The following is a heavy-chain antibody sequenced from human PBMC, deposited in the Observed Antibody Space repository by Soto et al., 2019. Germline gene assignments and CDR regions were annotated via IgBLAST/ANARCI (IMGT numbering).Heavy chain of an antibody. V-gene: IGHV5-51*01. CDR2: IYSGDSDT. J-gene: IGHJ4*02. Sequence: GESLKISCQGSGYSFTNHWIGWVRQMPGKGLEWMGIIYSGDSDTTYSPSFQGQVTISADKSISTAYLQWSSLKTSDTAMYYCARSSAVTYFDYWGQGTLVTVSS. CDR3: ARSSAVTYFDY. D-gene: IGHD4-17*01. CDR1: GYSFTNHW.